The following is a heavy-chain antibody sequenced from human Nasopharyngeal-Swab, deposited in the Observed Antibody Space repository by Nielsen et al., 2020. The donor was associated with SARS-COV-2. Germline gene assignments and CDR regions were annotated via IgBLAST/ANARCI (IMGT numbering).Heavy chain of an antibody. Sequence: SETLSLTCTVSGGSISSGSYYWSWIRQPAGKGLEWIGRIYTSGSTNYNPSLKSRVTISVDTSKNQLSLKLSSVTAADTAVYYCARARELRPWGQGTLVTVSS. J-gene: IGHJ5*02. CDR1: GGSISSGSYY. D-gene: IGHD1-26*01. CDR2: IYTSGST. CDR3: ARARELRP. V-gene: IGHV4-61*02.